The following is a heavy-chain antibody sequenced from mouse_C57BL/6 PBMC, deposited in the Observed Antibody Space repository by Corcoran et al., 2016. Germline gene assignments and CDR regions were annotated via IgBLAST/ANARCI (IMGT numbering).Heavy chain of an antibody. CDR3: ARLEMVTTTMDY. V-gene: IGHV9-3*01. J-gene: IGHJ4*01. CDR2: INTYSGVP. CDR1: GYTFTTYG. D-gene: IGHD2-2*01. Sequence: QIQLVQSGPELKKPGETVKISCKASGYTFTTYGMSWVKQAPGKGLKWMGWINTYSGVPTYVDDFKGRFAFSLETSASTAYLQINNLKNEDTATYFCARLEMVTTTMDYWGQGTSVTVSS.